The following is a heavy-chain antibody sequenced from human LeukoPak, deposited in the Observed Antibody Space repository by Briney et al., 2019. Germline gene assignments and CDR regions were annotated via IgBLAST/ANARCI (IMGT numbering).Heavy chain of an antibody. CDR3: AIAVAGYFDY. J-gene: IGHJ4*02. Sequence: GRSLRLSCAASGFTFSSYAMSWVRQAPGKGLEWVSAISGSGGSTYYADSVKGRFTISRDNSKNTLYLQMNSLRAEDTAVYYCAIAVAGYFDYWGQGTLVTVSS. CDR2: ISGSGGST. V-gene: IGHV3-23*01. D-gene: IGHD6-19*01. CDR1: GFTFSSYA.